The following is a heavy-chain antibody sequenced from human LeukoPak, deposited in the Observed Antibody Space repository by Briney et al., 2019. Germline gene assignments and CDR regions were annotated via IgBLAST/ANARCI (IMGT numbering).Heavy chain of an antibody. J-gene: IGHJ4*02. CDR2: IYYGGGT. Sequence: PGGSLRLSCAASGFTFSSHSMNWVRQAPGKGLEWIGSIYYGGGTYYNPSLKSRVTMSVDTSKKQFSLKLSSVTAADTAVYYCARHAGGIAAAGTRPFDYWGQGTLVTVSS. CDR3: ARHAGGIAAAGTRPFDY. V-gene: IGHV4-39*01. D-gene: IGHD6-13*01. CDR1: GFTFSSHSMN.